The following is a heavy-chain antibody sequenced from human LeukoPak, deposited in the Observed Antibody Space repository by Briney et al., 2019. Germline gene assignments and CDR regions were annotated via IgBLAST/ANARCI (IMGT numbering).Heavy chain of an antibody. D-gene: IGHD3-22*01. CDR2: ISGSGGST. CDR1: GFTFSSYA. J-gene: IGHJ4*02. V-gene: IGHV3-23*01. Sequence: GGSLRLSCAASGFTFSSYAMSWVRQAPGKGLEWVSAISGSGGSTYYADSVKGRFTISRDNSKNTLYLQMNSLRAEDTAVYYCASGPGSGYRIFDYWGQGTLVTVSS. CDR3: ASGPGSGYRIFDY.